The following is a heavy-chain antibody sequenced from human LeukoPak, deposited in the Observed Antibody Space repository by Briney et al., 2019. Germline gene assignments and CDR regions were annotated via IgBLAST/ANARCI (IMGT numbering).Heavy chain of an antibody. J-gene: IGHJ4*02. CDR2: INHSGST. D-gene: IGHD5-18*01. CDR1: GGSFSGYY. Sequence: SETLSLTCAVYGGSFSGYYWSWIRQPPGKGLEWIGEINHSGSTNYNPSLKSRVTISVDTSKNQFSLKLSSVTAADTAVYYCARGRGYSYGYFSVLAYYFDYWGQGTLVTVSS. CDR3: ARGRGYSYGYFSVLAYYFDY. V-gene: IGHV4-34*01.